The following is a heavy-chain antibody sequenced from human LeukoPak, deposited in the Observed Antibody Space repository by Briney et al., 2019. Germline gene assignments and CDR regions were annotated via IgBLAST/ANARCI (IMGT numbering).Heavy chain of an antibody. CDR3: ARVVATDYYYGMDV. V-gene: IGHV4-31*03. D-gene: IGHD6-25*01. J-gene: IGHJ6*02. Sequence: KPSETLSLTCTVSGGSISSSDYYWSWIRQHPGKGLEWIGYIYYSGSTYYNPSLKSRVTISLDTSKNQFSLKLTSVTAADTAVYYCARVVATDYYYGMDVWGQGTTVTVSS. CDR2: IYYSGST. CDR1: GGSISSSDYY.